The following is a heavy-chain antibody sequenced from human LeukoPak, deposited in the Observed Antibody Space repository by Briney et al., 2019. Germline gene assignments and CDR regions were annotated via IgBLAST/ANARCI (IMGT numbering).Heavy chain of an antibody. CDR1: GGSISSGSYY. CDR2: IYTSGST. D-gene: IGHD5-24*01. V-gene: IGHV4-61*02. Sequence: SQTLSLTCTVSGGSISSGSYYWTWIRQPAGKGLEWIGRIYTSGSTNYNPSLKSRVTISLDTSKNQFSLKLSSVTAADTAVYYCARAQRRDGYNYVDHWGQGTLVTVSS. J-gene: IGHJ4*02. CDR3: ARAQRRDGYNYVDH.